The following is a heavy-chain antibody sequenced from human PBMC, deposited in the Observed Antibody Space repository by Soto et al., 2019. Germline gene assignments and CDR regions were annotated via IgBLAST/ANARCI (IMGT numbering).Heavy chain of an antibody. D-gene: IGHD5-18*01. CDR2: TYYRSKWYN. V-gene: IGHV6-1*01. J-gene: IGHJ6*02. Sequence: SPTLSLTCAISGDSVSRHSAAWNCIRQSPQRGLEWLGRTYYRSKWYNDYAVSVKSRITINPDTSKNQFSLQLNSVTPEDTAVYYCARGYSYGFLYYYYSGMDVWGQGTTVTVSS. CDR1: GDSVSRHSAA. CDR3: ARGYSYGFLYYYYSGMDV.